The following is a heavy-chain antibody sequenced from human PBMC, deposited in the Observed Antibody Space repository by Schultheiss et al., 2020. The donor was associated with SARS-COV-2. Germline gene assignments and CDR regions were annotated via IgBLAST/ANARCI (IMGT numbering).Heavy chain of an antibody. Sequence: SETLSLTCTVSGGSISSYYWSWIRQPPGKGLEWIGYSYYYGSTYFNPSLKSRVTISVDMSKNQFSLKLNSMTAADTAVYYCARSGFNWFDPWGQGTLVTVSS. CDR2: SYYYGST. V-gene: IGHV4-59*06. J-gene: IGHJ5*02. CDR3: ARSGFNWFDP. D-gene: IGHD7-27*01. CDR1: GGSISSYY.